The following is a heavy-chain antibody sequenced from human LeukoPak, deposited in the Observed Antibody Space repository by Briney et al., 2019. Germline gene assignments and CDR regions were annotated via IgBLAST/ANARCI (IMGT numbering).Heavy chain of an antibody. CDR1: GGTFSSYA. CDR3: ARSLRYFDWLLYDY. CDR2: IIPIFGTA. V-gene: IGHV1-69*05. J-gene: IGHJ4*02. D-gene: IGHD3-9*01. Sequence: SVKVSCKASGGTFSSYAISWVRQAPGQGLEWMGGIIPIFGTANYAQKFQGRVTITTDESTSTAYMELSSLRTEDTAVYYCARSLRYFDWLLYDYWGQGTLVTVSS.